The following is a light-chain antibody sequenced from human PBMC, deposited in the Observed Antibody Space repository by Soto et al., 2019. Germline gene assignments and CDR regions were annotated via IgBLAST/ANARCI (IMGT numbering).Light chain of an antibody. Sequence: DIPMTQSPSTLSASVGDRVTITCRASQSISSWLAWYQQKPGKAPKLLIYDASSLESGVPSRFSGSGSGTEFTLTISSLQPDDFATYYCQQYIRYYTFGQGTRLEIK. CDR3: QQYIRYYT. CDR2: DAS. CDR1: QSISSW. V-gene: IGKV1-5*01. J-gene: IGKJ2*01.